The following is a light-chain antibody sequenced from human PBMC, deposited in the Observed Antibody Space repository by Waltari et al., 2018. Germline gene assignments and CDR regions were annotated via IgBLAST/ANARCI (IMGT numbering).Light chain of an antibody. Sequence: DIVMTQSPLSLHVTPGEPASLSCRSSQSLLHSNGYNYLDWYLQKPGQSPQLLIYLGSNRASGVPDRFSGSGSGTDFTLKISRVEAEDVGVYYCMQALQTPWTFGQGTKVEIK. CDR1: QSLLHSNGYNY. CDR3: MQALQTPWT. J-gene: IGKJ1*01. CDR2: LGS. V-gene: IGKV2-28*01.